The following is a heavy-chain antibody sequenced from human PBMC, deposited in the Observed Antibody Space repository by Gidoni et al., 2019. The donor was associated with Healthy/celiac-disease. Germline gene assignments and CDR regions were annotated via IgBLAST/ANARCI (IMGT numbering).Heavy chain of an antibody. V-gene: IGHV3-33*01. CDR3: ARSVTVESSRSVNAFDI. J-gene: IGHJ3*02. CDR2: IWYDGSNK. CDR1: GFTFSSYG. Sequence: QVQLVESGGGVVQPGRSLRLSCAASGFTFSSYGMHWVRQAPGKGLEWVAVIWYDGSNKYYADSVKGRFTISRDNSKNTLYLQMNSLRAEDTAVYYCARSVTVESSRSVNAFDIWGQGTMVTVSS. D-gene: IGHD4-17*01.